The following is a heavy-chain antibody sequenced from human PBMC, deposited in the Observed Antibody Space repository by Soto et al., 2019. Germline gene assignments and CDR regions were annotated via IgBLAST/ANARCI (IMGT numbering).Heavy chain of an antibody. CDR1: GGSVSSGSYY. J-gene: IGHJ5*02. Sequence: SETLSLTCTVSGGSVSSGSYYWSWIRQPPGKGLEWIGYIYYSGSTNYNPSLKSRVTISVDTSKNQFSLKLSSVTAADTAVYYSETGHGWLRYTLDPWGQGTLVTVSS. CDR3: ETGHGWLRYTLDP. D-gene: IGHD5-12*01. CDR2: IYYSGST. V-gene: IGHV4-61*01.